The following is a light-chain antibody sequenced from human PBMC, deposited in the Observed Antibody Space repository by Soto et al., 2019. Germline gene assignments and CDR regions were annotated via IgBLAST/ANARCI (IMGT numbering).Light chain of an antibody. CDR3: CSYAGSSTFYYV. CDR1: SSDVGSYKL. Sequence: QSVLTQPASVSGSPGQSITISCTGTSSDVGSYKLVSWYQQHPGKAPKLMIYEVSKRPSWVSNRFSGSKSGNTASLTISGLQAEDEADYYCCSYAGSSTFYYVFGTGTKVTVL. V-gene: IGLV2-23*02. CDR2: EVS. J-gene: IGLJ1*01.